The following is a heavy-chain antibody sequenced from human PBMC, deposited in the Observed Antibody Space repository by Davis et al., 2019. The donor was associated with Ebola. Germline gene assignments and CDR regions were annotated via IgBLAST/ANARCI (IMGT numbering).Heavy chain of an antibody. D-gene: IGHD3-22*01. J-gene: IGHJ6*02. CDR3: ARGRGYYYYGMDV. V-gene: IGHV3-30*04. Sequence: GESLKISCAASGFTFSSYAMHWVRQAPGKGLEWVAVISYDGSNKYYADSVKGRFTISRDNSKNTLYLQMNSLRAEDTAVYYCARGRGYYYYGMDVWGQGTTVTVSS. CDR1: GFTFSSYA. CDR2: ISYDGSNK.